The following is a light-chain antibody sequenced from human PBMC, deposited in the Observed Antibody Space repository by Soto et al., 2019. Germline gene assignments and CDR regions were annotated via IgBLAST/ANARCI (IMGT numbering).Light chain of an antibody. CDR3: QQYNNWPRT. CDR1: QSVSSN. Sequence: EIVMTQSPATLSASPGERATLSCRASQSVSSNLAWYQQKPGQAPRHLIYGASSRATGIPDRFSGSGSGTDFTLTISSLQSEDFAVYYCQQYNNWPRTFGQGTKVDI. CDR2: GAS. J-gene: IGKJ1*01. V-gene: IGKV3D-15*01.